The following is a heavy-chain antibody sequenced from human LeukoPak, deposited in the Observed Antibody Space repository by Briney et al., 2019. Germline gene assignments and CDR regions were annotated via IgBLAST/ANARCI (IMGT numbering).Heavy chain of an antibody. CDR2: TRYDGSNK. D-gene: IGHD3-10*01. V-gene: IGHV3-30*02. Sequence: GGSLRLSCAASGFTFSSCGMHWVRQAPGKGLEWVAFTRYDGSNKYYADSVKGRFTISRDNSKNTLYLQMNSLRAEDTAVYYCARGGFRGPVDDAFDIWGQGTMVTVSS. CDR3: ARGGFRGPVDDAFDI. J-gene: IGHJ3*02. CDR1: GFTFSSCG.